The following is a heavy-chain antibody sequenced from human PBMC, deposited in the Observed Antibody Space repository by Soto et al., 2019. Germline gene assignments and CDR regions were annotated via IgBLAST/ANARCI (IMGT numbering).Heavy chain of an antibody. CDR2: LTPSGGET. CDR3: APNRGYGVFDAYDI. CDR1: GFTFSTYA. Sequence: GGSLRLSCVASGFTFSTYAMSWVRQAPGKGLEWVSALTPSGGETYYADSVKGRFTISRDNSMNALYLQMNSLRIEDTAVYYCAPNRGYGVFDAYDIWGQGTMVTVSS. D-gene: IGHD4-17*01. V-gene: IGHV3-23*01. J-gene: IGHJ3*02.